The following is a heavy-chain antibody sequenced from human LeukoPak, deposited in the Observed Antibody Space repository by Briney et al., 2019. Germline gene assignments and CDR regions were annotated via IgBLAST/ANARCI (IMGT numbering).Heavy chain of an antibody. J-gene: IGHJ4*02. CDR3: AKQNDFWGGWSGIDY. V-gene: IGHV3-23*01. CDR1: GSTFSSYA. D-gene: IGHD3-3*01. Sequence: QPGGSLRLSCAASGSTFSSYAMSWVRQAPGKGLEWVSAISGSGGSTYYADSVKGRFTISRDNSKNTLYLQMNSLRAEDTAVYYCAKQNDFWGGWSGIDYWGQGTLVTVSS. CDR2: ISGSGGST.